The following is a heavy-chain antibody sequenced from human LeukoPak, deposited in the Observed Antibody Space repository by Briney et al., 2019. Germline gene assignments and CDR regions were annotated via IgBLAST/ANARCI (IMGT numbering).Heavy chain of an antibody. J-gene: IGHJ4*02. CDR2: IYWDDDK. V-gene: IGHV2-5*02. Sequence: SGPTLVNPTQTLTLTSTFSGFSLSTSGVGGGWIRQPPAKALEWPALIYWDDDKRYSPSLKSRLTITKDASKNQVVLIMTNMDPVDTATYYGAHGGIDGNSGYYPLYVHYWGQGTLVTVSS. CDR3: AHGGIDGNSGYYPLYVHY. CDR1: GFSLSTSGVG. D-gene: IGHD3-22*01.